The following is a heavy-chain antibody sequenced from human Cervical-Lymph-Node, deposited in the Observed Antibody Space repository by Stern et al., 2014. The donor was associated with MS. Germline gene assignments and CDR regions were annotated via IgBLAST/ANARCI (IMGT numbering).Heavy chain of an antibody. J-gene: IGHJ6*02. CDR2: IIPILGTA. D-gene: IGHD4-17*01. V-gene: IGHV1-69*06. CDR3: AREDGDYDYYYGMDV. CDR1: GGTFSSYA. Sequence: QVQLVESGAAVKKPGSSVKVSCKASGGTFSSYAISWVRQAPGQGLEWMGGIIPILGTANYAQKVQGRVPITPANSTRPAYIGLSSLRSEDTAVYYCAREDGDYDYYYGMDVWGQGTTVTVSS.